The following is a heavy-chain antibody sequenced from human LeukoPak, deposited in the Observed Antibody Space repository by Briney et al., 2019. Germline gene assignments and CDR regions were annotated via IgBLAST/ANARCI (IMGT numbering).Heavy chain of an antibody. Sequence: GGSLRLSCAASGFTLTKYGMHWVRQAPGKGLEWVAVLWAHGRSEYYADFVKGRFSISRDTSRSTVHLQMNSLRAEDTAVYYCARDDDTSSHYSLFQYWGQGTRVTVSS. CDR1: GFTLTKYG. V-gene: IGHV3-33*01. CDR2: LWAHGRSE. J-gene: IGHJ4*02. D-gene: IGHD3-22*01. CDR3: ARDDDTSSHYSLFQY.